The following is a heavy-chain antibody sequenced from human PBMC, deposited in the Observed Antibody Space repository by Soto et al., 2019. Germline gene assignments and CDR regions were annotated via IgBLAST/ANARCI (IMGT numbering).Heavy chain of an antibody. CDR2: INHSGST. CDR3: ARLRTLSSGWHFGSKYDY. D-gene: IGHD6-19*01. J-gene: IGHJ4*02. CDR1: GGSISSGGYY. V-gene: IGHV4-39*07. Sequence: SETLSLTCTVSGGSISSGGYYWSWIRQHPGKGLEWIGEINHSGSTNYNPSLKSRVTISVDTSKNQFSLKLSSVTAADTAVYYCARLRTLSSGWHFGSKYDYWGQGTLVTVSS.